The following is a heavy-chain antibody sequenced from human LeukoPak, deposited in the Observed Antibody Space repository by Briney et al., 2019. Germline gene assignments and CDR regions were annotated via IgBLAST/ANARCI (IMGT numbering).Heavy chain of an antibody. J-gene: IGHJ6*02. CDR2: IKGDGSEK. Sequence: GGSLRLSCAASGFNYSSYWMSWVRQAAGMGLEWVANIKGDGSEKYYVDSVKGRFTISRDNAKNSLYLQMNSLRAEDTAVYYCVRGMDVWGQGTTVTVSS. V-gene: IGHV3-7*01. CDR1: GFNYSSYW. CDR3: VRGMDV.